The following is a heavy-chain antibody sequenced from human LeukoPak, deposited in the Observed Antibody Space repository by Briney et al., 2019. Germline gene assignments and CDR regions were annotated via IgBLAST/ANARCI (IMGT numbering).Heavy chain of an antibody. CDR1: EFTFTNYA. CDR3: ARVTLTGYYAFDY. Sequence: PGGSLRLSCAASEFTFTNYAMHWVRQAPGRGLEWVAVISYDGSNKYYADSVKGRFTISRDNSKNTLYLQMNSLRAEDTAVYYCARVTLTGYYAFDYWGQGTLVTVSS. V-gene: IGHV3-30*04. J-gene: IGHJ4*02. D-gene: IGHD3-9*01. CDR2: ISYDGSNK.